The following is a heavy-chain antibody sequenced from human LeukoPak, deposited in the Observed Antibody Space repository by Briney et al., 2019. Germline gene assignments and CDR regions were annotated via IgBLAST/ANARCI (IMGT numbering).Heavy chain of an antibody. CDR3: AKGAHVLLWFGELSPTDY. D-gene: IGHD3-10*01. V-gene: IGHV3-23*01. CDR2: ISGSGGST. J-gene: IGHJ4*02. CDR1: GFTFSSYA. Sequence: AGGSLRLSCAASGFTFSSYAMSWVRQAPGKGLEWVSAISGSGGSTYYADSVKGRFTISRDNSKNTLYLQMNSLRAEDTAVYYCAKGAHVLLWFGELSPTDYWGQGTLVTVSS.